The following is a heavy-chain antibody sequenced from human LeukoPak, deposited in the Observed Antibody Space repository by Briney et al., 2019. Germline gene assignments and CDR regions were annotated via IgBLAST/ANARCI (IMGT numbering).Heavy chain of an antibody. CDR3: AKDTVVTPNSLDP. CDR2: ISYDGSNK. Sequence: GGSLRLSCAASGFTFSSYGMHWVRQAPGEGLEWVAVISYDGSNKYYADSVKGRFTISRDNSKNTLYLQMNSLRAEDTAVYYCAKDTVVTPNSLDPWGQGTLVTVSS. J-gene: IGHJ5*02. CDR1: GFTFSSYG. V-gene: IGHV3-30*18. D-gene: IGHD4-23*01.